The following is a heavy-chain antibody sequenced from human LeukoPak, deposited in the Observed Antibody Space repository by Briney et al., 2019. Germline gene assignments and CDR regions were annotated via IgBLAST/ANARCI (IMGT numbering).Heavy chain of an antibody. CDR2: INPNSGGT. J-gene: IGHJ4*02. D-gene: IGHD1-14*01. CDR1: GYTFTGYY. Sequence: ASVKVSCKASGYTFTGYYMHWVRQAPGQGLEWMGWINPNSGGTNYAQKFQGRVTMTRDTSISTAYMELSRLRSDDTALYYCAKDRYSRGQLIDYWGQGTLVTVSS. V-gene: IGHV1-2*02. CDR3: AKDRYSRGQLIDY.